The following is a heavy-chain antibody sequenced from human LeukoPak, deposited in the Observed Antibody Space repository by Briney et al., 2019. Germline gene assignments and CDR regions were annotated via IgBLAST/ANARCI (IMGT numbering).Heavy chain of an antibody. V-gene: IGHV5-51*01. J-gene: IGHJ4*02. CDR1: GYSFTSYW. CDR3: ARRYCSSTSCYLFDY. CDR2: IYPGDSDT. Sequence: GESLKISCKGSGYSFTSYWIGWVRQMPGRGLEWMGIIYPGDSDTRYSPSFQGQVTISADKSISTAYLQWSGLKASDTAMYYCARRYCSSTSCYLFDYWGQGTLVTVSS. D-gene: IGHD2-2*01.